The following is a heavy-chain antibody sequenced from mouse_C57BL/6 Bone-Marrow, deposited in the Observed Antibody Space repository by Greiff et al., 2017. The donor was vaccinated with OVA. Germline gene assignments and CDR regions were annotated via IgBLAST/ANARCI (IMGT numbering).Heavy chain of an antibody. Sequence: VQLQQSGPELVKPGASVKISCKASGYTFTDYYINWVKQRPGQGLEWIGWIFPGSGSTYYNEKFKGKATLTVDKSSSTAYMLLSSLTSEDSAVYFCARWGIYYGNYDWFAYWGQGTLVTVSA. D-gene: IGHD2-1*01. V-gene: IGHV1-75*01. J-gene: IGHJ3*01. CDR1: GYTFTDYY. CDR2: IFPGSGST. CDR3: ARWGIYYGNYDWFAY.